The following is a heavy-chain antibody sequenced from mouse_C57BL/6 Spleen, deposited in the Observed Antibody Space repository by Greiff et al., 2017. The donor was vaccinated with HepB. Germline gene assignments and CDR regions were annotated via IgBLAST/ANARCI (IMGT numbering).Heavy chain of an antibody. Sequence: QVHVKQPGAELVKPGASVKMSCKASGYTFTSYWITWVKQRPGQGLEWIGDIYPGSGSTNYNEKFKSKATLTVDTSSSTAYMQLSSLTSEDSAVYYCARSYYGSSPWFAYWGQGTLVTVSA. D-gene: IGHD1-1*01. CDR3: ARSYYGSSPWFAY. CDR2: IYPGSGST. V-gene: IGHV1-55*01. CDR1: GYTFTSYW. J-gene: IGHJ3*01.